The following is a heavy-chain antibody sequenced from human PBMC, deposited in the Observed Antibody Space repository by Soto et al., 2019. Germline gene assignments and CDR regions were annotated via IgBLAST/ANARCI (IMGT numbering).Heavy chain of an antibody. CDR3: AKAPGLGGGDCSFDY. V-gene: IGHV3-30*18. J-gene: IGHJ4*02. CDR2: ISYDGSNK. D-gene: IGHD2-21*02. Sequence: QVQLVESGGGVVQPGRSLRLSCAASGFTFSSYGMHWVRQAPGKGLEWVAVISYDGSNKYYADSVKGRFTISRDNSKNTLYLQMKSLRAEDTAVYYCAKAPGLGGGDCSFDYWGKGTLVPVSS. CDR1: GFTFSSYG.